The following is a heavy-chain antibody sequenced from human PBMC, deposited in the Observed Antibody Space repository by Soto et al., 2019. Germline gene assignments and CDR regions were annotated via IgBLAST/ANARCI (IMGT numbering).Heavy chain of an antibody. CDR1: GFTFSSYD. CDR2: IGTAGDT. CDR3: ARGSSSGSLFDI. D-gene: IGHD6-19*01. J-gene: IGHJ3*02. Sequence: GSLRLSCAASGFTFSSYDMHWVRQATGKGLEWVSAIGTAGDTYYPGSVKGRFTISRENAKNSVYLQMNSLRAGDTAVYYCARGSSSGSLFDIWGQGTMVTVSS. V-gene: IGHV3-13*01.